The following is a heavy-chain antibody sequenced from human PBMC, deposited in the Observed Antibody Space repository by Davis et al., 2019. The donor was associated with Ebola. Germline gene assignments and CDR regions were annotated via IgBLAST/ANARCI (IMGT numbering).Heavy chain of an antibody. J-gene: IGHJ4*02. CDR2: INTRGDAR. V-gene: IGHV3-48*02. CDR1: GFTSTSYS. Sequence: PGGSLRLSCVTSGFTSTSYSFNWIRQTPGKGLEWIAHINTRGDARVYADSVRGRFTISRDDEANSLSLQMDSLKHEDTAGYYCVRDYLFAFDSWGQGTPVTVSS. D-gene: IGHD3-10*02. CDR3: VRDYLFAFDS.